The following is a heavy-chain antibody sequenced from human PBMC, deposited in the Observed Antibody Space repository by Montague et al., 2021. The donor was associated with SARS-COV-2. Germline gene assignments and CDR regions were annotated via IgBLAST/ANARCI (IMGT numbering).Heavy chain of an antibody. CDR1: GLPFKNYD. CDR3: AGKYYTTGWDS. Sequence: SLRLSCAASGLPFKNYDMHWVRQAPGRGLEWVSHIGANVRSIYYADYVEGRFTIFRDNAKNSLYLQMNSLRVEDTAVYYCAGKYYTTGWDSWGRGTLVTVSS. V-gene: IGHV3-48*03. J-gene: IGHJ4*02. D-gene: IGHD2/OR15-2a*01. CDR2: IGANVRSI.